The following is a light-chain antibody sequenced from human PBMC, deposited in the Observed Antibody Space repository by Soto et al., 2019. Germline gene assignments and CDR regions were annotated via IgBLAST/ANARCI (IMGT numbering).Light chain of an antibody. V-gene: IGLV2-11*01. CDR3: CSYGGSYTWV. J-gene: IGLJ3*02. CDR2: HVS. Sequence: QSALTQPRSVSGSPGQSVTIFCTGTSGDVGGYDFVSWYQQNPGKAPSLMIFHVSQRPSGVPDRFSGSKSGNTASLTISGLQAEDGADYYCCSYGGSYTWVFGGGTQLTVL. CDR1: SGDVGGYDF.